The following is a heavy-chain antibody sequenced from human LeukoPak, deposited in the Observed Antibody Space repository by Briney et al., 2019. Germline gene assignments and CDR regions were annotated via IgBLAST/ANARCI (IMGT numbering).Heavy chain of an antibody. J-gene: IGHJ4*02. Sequence: GSLRLSCAASGFTFSSYGMHWVRQAPGKGLEWVSYISSSSSTIYYADSVKGRFTISRDNAKNSLYLQMNSLRAEDTAVYYCARGAYCSSTSCPGGRFDYWGQGTLVTVSS. D-gene: IGHD2-2*01. CDR1: GFTFSSYG. CDR2: ISSSSSTI. CDR3: ARGAYCSSTSCPGGRFDY. V-gene: IGHV3-48*01.